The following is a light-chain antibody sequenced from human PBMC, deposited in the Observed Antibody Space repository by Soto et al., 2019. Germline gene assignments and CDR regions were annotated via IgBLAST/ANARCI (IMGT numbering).Light chain of an antibody. V-gene: IGLV1-40*01. CDR1: SSNIGAGYD. Sequence: QCVLTQPASVSGAPGQRVTISFTGSSSNIGAGYDVHWYQQHPGTAPKLRIYGNSKRPSGVPDRFSGSKSGTSASLAITGLQAEDEADYYCQSYDSSLSVVGTGSKVTVL. CDR2: GNS. J-gene: IGLJ1*01. CDR3: QSYDSSLSV.